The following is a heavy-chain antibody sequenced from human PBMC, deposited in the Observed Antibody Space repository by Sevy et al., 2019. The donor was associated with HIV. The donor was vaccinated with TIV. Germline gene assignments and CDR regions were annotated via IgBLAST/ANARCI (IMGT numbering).Heavy chain of an antibody. J-gene: IGHJ4*02. CDR2: ISYDGSNK. CDR3: ARPLAAAGISVAAFKY. Sequence: RGSLRLSCAASGFTFSSYAMHWVRQAPGKGLEWVAVISYDGSNKYYADSVKGRFTISRDNSKNTLYLQMNSLRAEDTAVYYCARPLAAAGISVAAFKYWGQGTLVTVSS. V-gene: IGHV3-30-3*01. CDR1: GFTFSSYA. D-gene: IGHD6-13*01.